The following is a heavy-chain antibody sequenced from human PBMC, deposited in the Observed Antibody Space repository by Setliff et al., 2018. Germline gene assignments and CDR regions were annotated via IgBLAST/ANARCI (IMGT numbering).Heavy chain of an antibody. CDR2: IYSDGRT. CDR3: ARGIVAPSRWDYFDY. J-gene: IGHJ4*02. Sequence: RLSCAASGLPVSGNYMSWVRQAPGKGPEWVSIIYSDGRTFYADSVKGRFLISRDNSKNTLYLQMSSLRAEDTAVYYCARGIVAPSRWDYFDYWGQGTLVTSPQ. CDR1: GLPVSGNY. D-gene: IGHD1-26*01. V-gene: IGHV3-66*01.